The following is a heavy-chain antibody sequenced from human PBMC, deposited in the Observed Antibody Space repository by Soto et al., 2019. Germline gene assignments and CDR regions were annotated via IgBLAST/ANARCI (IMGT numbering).Heavy chain of an antibody. J-gene: IGHJ4*02. V-gene: IGHV3-33*01. Sequence: SLRLSCETSGFDFSRYGMSWVRQAPGKGLEWVARIWVDGGNKYYGDSVKGRFTISRDDLKNTWYLQMDSLRAEDTALYYCARELHDLGSYYPLDYWGQGTLGTVSS. D-gene: IGHD3-10*01. CDR3: ARELHDLGSYYPLDY. CDR1: GFDFSRYG. CDR2: IWVDGGNK.